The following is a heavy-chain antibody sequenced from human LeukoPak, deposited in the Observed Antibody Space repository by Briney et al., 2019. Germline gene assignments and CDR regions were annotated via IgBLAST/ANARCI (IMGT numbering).Heavy chain of an antibody. J-gene: IGHJ4*02. CDR2: ISWNSGNK. D-gene: IGHD5-18*01. CDR3: AKIYSYGRQNYFDY. CDR1: GFTFDDYA. Sequence: GRSLRLSCAASGFTFDDYAMHWVRQAPGKGLEWVSGISWNSGNKGYADSVKGRFTISRDNAKNSLYLQMNSLRAEDTALYYCAKIYSYGRQNYFDYWGQGTLVTVSS. V-gene: IGHV3-9*01.